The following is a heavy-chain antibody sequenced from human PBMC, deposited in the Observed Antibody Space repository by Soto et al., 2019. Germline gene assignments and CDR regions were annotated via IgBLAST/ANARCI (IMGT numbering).Heavy chain of an antibody. CDR1: GDSISSGGYY. V-gene: IGHV4-31*03. CDR3: AREVPTPYYFDY. CDR2: IYYSGST. Sequence: LSLTCTVSGDSISSGGYYWNWIRQHPGKGLEWIGYIYYSGSTYYNPSLKSRVTISVDTSKNQFSLKLSSVTAADTAVYYCAREVPTPYYFDYWGQGTLVTVSS. J-gene: IGHJ4*02.